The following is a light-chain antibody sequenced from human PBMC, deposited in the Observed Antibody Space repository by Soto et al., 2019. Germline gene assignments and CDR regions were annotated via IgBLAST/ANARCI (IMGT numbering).Light chain of an antibody. V-gene: IGLV1-40*01. CDR3: QSYDSRLSGWV. Sequence: QSVLTQPPSVSGDPGQRVTISCIGSSSNLGARYFVHLYNQLPGTAPKLRIYGDNNRPSGVPDRFSGSKSGTSASLAITGLQSEDEADYYCQSYDSRLSGWVFVGGTTLPVL. CDR1: SSNLGARYF. CDR2: GDN. J-gene: IGLJ3*02.